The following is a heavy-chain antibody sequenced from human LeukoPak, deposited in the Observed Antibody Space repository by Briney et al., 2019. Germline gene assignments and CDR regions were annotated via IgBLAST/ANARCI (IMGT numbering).Heavy chain of an antibody. CDR1: GGIFSSYT. J-gene: IGHJ4*02. Sequence: ASVKVSCKASGGIFSSYTISWVRQAPGQGLEWMGRIIPLLGIANYAQKFQGRVAIIADKSTSTAYMELSSLRSEDTAVYYCARDDADSAYADGDYWGQGTLVTVSS. D-gene: IGHD5-12*01. V-gene: IGHV1-69*04. CDR2: IIPLLGIA. CDR3: ARDDADSAYADGDY.